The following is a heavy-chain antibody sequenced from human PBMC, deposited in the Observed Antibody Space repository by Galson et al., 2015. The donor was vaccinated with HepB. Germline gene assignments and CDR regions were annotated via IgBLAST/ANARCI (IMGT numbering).Heavy chain of an antibody. V-gene: IGHV1-18*01. D-gene: IGHD3-9*01. Sequence: SVKVSCKASGYTFNKYGISWGRQAPGQGLEWMGWISTKRGNTKHAQNFQGRVTMTTETSTNTAYMELRSLRSADTAVYYCARDVDWALDYWGQGTLVTVSS. J-gene: IGHJ4*02. CDR3: ARDVDWALDY. CDR1: GYTFNKYG. CDR2: ISTKRGNT.